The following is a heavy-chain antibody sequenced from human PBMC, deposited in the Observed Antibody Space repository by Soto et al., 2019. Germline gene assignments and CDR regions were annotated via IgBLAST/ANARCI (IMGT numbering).Heavy chain of an antibody. Sequence: QLQLQESGPGLVKPSETLSLTCTVSGGSISSTSYYWGWIRQPPGKGLEWIGSMSYSGSTQYNPSLESRVTISVDTSKNQCSLKLSSVTAADTAVYYCARSECTSTSCSYYYGMDVWGQGTTVTVSS. J-gene: IGHJ6*02. CDR3: ARSECTSTSCSYYYGMDV. D-gene: IGHD2-2*01. CDR1: GGSISSTSYY. V-gene: IGHV4-39*01. CDR2: MSYSGST.